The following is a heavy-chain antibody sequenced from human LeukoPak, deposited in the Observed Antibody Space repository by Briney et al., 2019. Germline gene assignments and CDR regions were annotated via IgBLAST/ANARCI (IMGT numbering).Heavy chain of an antibody. V-gene: IGHV4-38-2*02. J-gene: IGHJ4*02. Sequence: EWIGSIYHSGSTYYNPSLKSRVTISVDTSKNQFSLKLSSVTAADTAVYYCARDSQRPDYWGQGTLVTVSS. CDR2: IYHSGST. CDR3: ARDSQRPDY. D-gene: IGHD1-1*01.